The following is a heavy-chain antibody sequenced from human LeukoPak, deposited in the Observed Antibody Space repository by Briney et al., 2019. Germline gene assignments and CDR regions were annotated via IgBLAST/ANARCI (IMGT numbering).Heavy chain of an antibody. CDR2: INSDGSST. Sequence: GRSLRLSCAASGFTFSSYAMHWVRQAPGKGLVWVSRINSDGSSTSYADSVKGRFTISRDNAKNTLYLQMNSLRAEDTAVYYCARVPGTVTTVDYWGQGTLVTVSS. CDR3: ARVPGTVTTVDY. V-gene: IGHV3-74*01. J-gene: IGHJ4*02. D-gene: IGHD4-17*01. CDR1: GFTFSSYA.